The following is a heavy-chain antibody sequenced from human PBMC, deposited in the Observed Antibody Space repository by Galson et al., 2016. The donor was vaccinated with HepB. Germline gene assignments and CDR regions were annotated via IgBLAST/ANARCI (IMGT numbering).Heavy chain of an antibody. CDR2: FDPEQGET. D-gene: IGHD2/OR15-2a*01. J-gene: IGHJ5*02. Sequence: SVKVSCKVSGHPLTDLSIHWVRLPPGKGLEWMGHFDPEQGETIYAQKFQGRVTMTEDSATHTAFMELSSLRSEDTAFYYCTTTLPICDSTTCSPGNWFDPWGQGTLVTVSS. CDR1: GHPLTDLS. CDR3: TTTLPICDSTTCSPGNWFDP. V-gene: IGHV1-24*01.